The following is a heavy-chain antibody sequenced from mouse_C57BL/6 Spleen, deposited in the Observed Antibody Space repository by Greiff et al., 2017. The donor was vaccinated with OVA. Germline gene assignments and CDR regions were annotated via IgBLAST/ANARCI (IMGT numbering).Heavy chain of an antibody. Sequence: QVQLQQSGAELAKPGASVKLSCKASGYTFTSYWMHWVKQRPGQGLEWIGYINPSSGYTKYNQKFKDKATLTADKSSSTAYLQLSSLTYEDSAVYYCARSPITTVVAPHFDYWGQGTTLTVSS. J-gene: IGHJ2*01. D-gene: IGHD1-1*01. CDR3: ARSPITTVVAPHFDY. V-gene: IGHV1-7*01. CDR2: INPSSGYT. CDR1: GYTFTSYW.